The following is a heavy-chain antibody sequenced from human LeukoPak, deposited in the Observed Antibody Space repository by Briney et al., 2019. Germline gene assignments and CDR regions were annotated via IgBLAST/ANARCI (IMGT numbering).Heavy chain of an antibody. D-gene: IGHD2-21*02. CDR2: IRDSGET. CDR1: GFSVSNYY. CDR3: ARARGVTQDWVEFDP. J-gene: IGHJ5*02. Sequence: GGSLRLSCAGSGFSVSNYYMSWVRQAPGKGLEWVSLIRDSGETFYADSVKGRFTISRDNSKNTMYLQMNRLRVEETAVYFCARARGVTQDWVEFDPWGQGTLVTVSS. V-gene: IGHV3-66*02.